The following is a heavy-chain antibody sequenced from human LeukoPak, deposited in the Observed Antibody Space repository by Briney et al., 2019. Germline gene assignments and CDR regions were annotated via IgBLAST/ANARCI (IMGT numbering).Heavy chain of an antibody. CDR1: GYTFTGYY. Sequence: ASVKVSCKASGYTFTGYYMHWVRQAPGQGLEWMGWINPNSGSTNYAQKFQGRVTMTRDTSISTAYMDLSRLRSDDTAVYYCATRTDITMVRGVPDYWGQGTLVTVSS. J-gene: IGHJ4*02. CDR2: INPNSGST. D-gene: IGHD3-10*01. V-gene: IGHV1-2*02. CDR3: ATRTDITMVRGVPDY.